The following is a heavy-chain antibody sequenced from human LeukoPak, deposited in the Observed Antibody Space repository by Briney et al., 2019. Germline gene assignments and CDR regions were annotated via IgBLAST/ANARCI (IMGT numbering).Heavy chain of an antibody. V-gene: IGHV4-31*03. CDR3: ARDPHSGYGSDY. CDR2: IYYSGSA. J-gene: IGHJ4*02. Sequence: PSETLSLTCTVSGDSISSAGYYWSWIRQHPGKGLEWIGYIYYSGSAYYNPSPKSRVTISLDTSKNQFSLKVSSVTAADTAVYYCARDPHSGYGSDYWGQGTLVTVSS. CDR1: GDSISSAGYY. D-gene: IGHD5-12*01.